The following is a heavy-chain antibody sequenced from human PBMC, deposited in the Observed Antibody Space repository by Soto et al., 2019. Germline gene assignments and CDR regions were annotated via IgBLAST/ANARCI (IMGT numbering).Heavy chain of an antibody. V-gene: IGHV4-59*01. Sequence: SETLSLTCTVSGGSISNYYWSWIRQSPGKGLEWIGYIYDTGNTNSNPSLQSRATISMDTSKNQLSLKLSSVTAADTAVYYCARARITMVREVIKYNMDVWGQGTTVTVSS. CDR1: GGSISNYY. CDR3: ARARITMVREVIKYNMDV. D-gene: IGHD3-10*01. CDR2: IYDTGNT. J-gene: IGHJ6*02.